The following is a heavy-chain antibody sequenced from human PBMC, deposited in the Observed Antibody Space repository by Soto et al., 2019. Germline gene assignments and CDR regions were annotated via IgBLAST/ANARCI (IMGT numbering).Heavy chain of an antibody. D-gene: IGHD5-12*01. CDR2: INHSGST. V-gene: IGHV4-34*01. CDR1: GGSFSGYY. J-gene: IGHJ4*02. CDR3: ARGIVATIGDYFDY. Sequence: SETLSLTCAVYGGSFSGYYWSWIRQPPGKGLEWIGEINHSGSTNYNPSLKSRVTISVDTSKNQFSLKLSSVTAADTAVYYCARGIVATIGDYFDYWGQGTLVTVSS.